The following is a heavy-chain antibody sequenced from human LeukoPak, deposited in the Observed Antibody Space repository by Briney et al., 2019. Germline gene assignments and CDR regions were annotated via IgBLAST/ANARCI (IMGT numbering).Heavy chain of an antibody. CDR1: GFTFSSYA. J-gene: IGHJ4*02. Sequence: GGSLRLSCAASGFTFSSYAMHWVRQAPGKGLEWVAVISYDGSNKYYADSVKGRFTISRDNSKNTLYLQMNSLRAEDTALYYCAKDIAAAGGGYFDYWGQGTLVTVSS. D-gene: IGHD6-13*01. CDR2: ISYDGSNK. CDR3: AKDIAAAGGGYFDY. V-gene: IGHV3-30*04.